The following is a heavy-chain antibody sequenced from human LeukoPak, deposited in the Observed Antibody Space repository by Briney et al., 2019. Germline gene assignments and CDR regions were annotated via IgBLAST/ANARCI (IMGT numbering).Heavy chain of an antibody. CDR3: ARRDHYDSSGYFDY. V-gene: IGHV4-39*01. Sequence: SETLSLTCTVSGGSISSGSYYWGWIRQPPGKGLEWIGSIYYTANTYYNSSLKSRVTISVDTSKNQFSLKLSSVTAADSAVYYCARRDHYDSSGYFDYWGQGTLVTVSS. D-gene: IGHD3-22*01. CDR2: IYYTANT. J-gene: IGHJ4*02. CDR1: GGSISSGSYY.